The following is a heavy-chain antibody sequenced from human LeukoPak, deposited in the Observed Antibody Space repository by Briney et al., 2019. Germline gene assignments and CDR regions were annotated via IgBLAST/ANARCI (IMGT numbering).Heavy chain of an antibody. V-gene: IGHV1-69*05. Sequence: SVKVSCKASGGTFSSYAISWVRQAPGQGLEWMGRIIPIFGTANYAQKFQGRVTITTDESTSTAYMELSSLRSEDTAVYYCARVPSRRNSRPRGNYYYMDVWGKGTTVTVSS. D-gene: IGHD1-26*01. CDR3: ARVPSRRNSRPRGNYYYMDV. CDR1: GGTFSSYA. CDR2: IIPIFGTA. J-gene: IGHJ6*03.